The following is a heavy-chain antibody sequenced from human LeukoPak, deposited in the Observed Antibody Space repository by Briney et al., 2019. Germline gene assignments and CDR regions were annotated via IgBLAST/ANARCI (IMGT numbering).Heavy chain of an antibody. D-gene: IGHD6-19*01. J-gene: IGHJ4*02. V-gene: IGHV3-66*01. CDR2: ISSGGST. Sequence: PGGSLRLSCAASGFTVSSSYMTWVRQAPGKGLEWVSLISSGGSTYYADSVKGRFTISRDNSKNSLYLQMNSLRAEDTAVYYCARDRSQWLASYFFDYWGQGTLVTVSS. CDR1: GFTVSSSY. CDR3: ARDRSQWLASYFFDY.